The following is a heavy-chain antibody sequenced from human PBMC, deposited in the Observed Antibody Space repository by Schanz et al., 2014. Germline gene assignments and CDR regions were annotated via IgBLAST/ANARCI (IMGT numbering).Heavy chain of an antibody. CDR3: ARGVRIDD. CDR1: GFSFSSYT. V-gene: IGHV3-23*01. D-gene: IGHD3-10*01. Sequence: EVQLLESGGGLVQPGESLRLSCAASGFSFSSYTMSWVRQAPGKGLQWVSSLSGDGGTTHYADSVKGRFTISRDNYKKALYLQMNSLTAENAAVYYRARGVRIDDWGKGTTVTVSS. J-gene: IGHJ6*04. CDR2: LSGDGGTT.